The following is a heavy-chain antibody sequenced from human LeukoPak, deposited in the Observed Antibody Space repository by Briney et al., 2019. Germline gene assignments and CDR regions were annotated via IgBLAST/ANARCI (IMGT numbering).Heavy chain of an antibody. Sequence: SETLSLTRTVSGGSISSSNYYWGWIRQPPGKGLEWIGSIYYSGYTYYNPSLKSRVTISVDTSKNQFSLKVSSVTAADTAVYYCASGYYYGSGSYFSTADYWGQGTLVTVSS. V-gene: IGHV4-39*01. CDR1: GGSISSSNYY. CDR3: ASGYYYGSGSYFSTADY. CDR2: IYYSGYT. J-gene: IGHJ4*02. D-gene: IGHD3-10*01.